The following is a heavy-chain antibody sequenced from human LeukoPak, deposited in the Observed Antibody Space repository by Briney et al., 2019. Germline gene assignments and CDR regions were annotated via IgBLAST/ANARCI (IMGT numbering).Heavy chain of an antibody. J-gene: IGHJ6*04. D-gene: IGHD3-10*02. Sequence: GGSLRLSCAASGFTFSTYAMNWVRQAPGKGLEWVSYISDSGSTIYYADSVKGRFTISRDNAKNSLYLQMNSLRAEDTAVYYCAELGITMIGGVWGKGTTVTISS. CDR2: ISDSGSTI. CDR3: AELGITMIGGV. V-gene: IGHV3-48*03. CDR1: GFTFSTYA.